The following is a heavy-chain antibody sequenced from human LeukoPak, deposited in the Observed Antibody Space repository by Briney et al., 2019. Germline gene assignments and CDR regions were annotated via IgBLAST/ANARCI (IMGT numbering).Heavy chain of an antibody. D-gene: IGHD3-10*01. J-gene: IGHJ3*02. V-gene: IGHV3-21*04. CDR1: GFTFSSYS. Sequence: PGGSLRLSCAASGFTFSSYSMNWVRQAPGKGLEWVSSISSSSSYIYYADSVKGRFTISRDNAKNSLYLQMNSLRAEDTALYYCAKDKGGSGSEAFDIWGQGTMVTVSS. CDR3: AKDKGGSGSEAFDI. CDR2: ISSSSSYI.